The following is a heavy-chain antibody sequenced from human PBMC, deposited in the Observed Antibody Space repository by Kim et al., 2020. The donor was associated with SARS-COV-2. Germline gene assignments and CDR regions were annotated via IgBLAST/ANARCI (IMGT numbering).Heavy chain of an antibody. CDR1: GYNFKTYG. CDR2: INTGNGNT. CDR3: SRKGY. J-gene: IGHJ4*02. Sequence: ASVKVSCKTYGYNFKTYGINWVRQAPGQRLEWMGWINTGNGNTKYSEKFQDRVTVTRDTSTNTAYMELSSLTTEDTTVYFCSRKGYWGQGTLVTVSS. V-gene: IGHV1-3*04.